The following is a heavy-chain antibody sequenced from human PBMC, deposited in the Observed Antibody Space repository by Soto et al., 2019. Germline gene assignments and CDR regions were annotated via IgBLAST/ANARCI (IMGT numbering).Heavy chain of an antibody. V-gene: IGHV4-30-4*01. CDR1: GGSISSGDYY. J-gene: IGHJ4*02. CDR2: IYYSGST. D-gene: IGHD4-17*01. Sequence: SETLSLTCTLSGGSISSGDYYWSWIRQPPGKGLEWIGYIYYSGSTYYNPSLKSRVTISVDTSKNLFSLKLSSVTAADTAVYYCARVRTTVTTEGGFDYWGQGTLVTVSS. CDR3: ARVRTTVTTEGGFDY.